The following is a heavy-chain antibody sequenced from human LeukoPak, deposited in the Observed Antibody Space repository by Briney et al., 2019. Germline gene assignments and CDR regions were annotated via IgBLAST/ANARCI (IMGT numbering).Heavy chain of an antibody. D-gene: IGHD3-16*02. Sequence: GASVKVSCKASGYTFTGSYMHWVRQAPGQGLEWMGWINPNSGGTNYAQKFQGRVTMTRDTSISTAYMELSRLTSDDTAVYYCARGKTYYDYVWGSYRPNWFDPWGQGTLVTVSS. V-gene: IGHV1-2*02. CDR3: ARGKTYYDYVWGSYRPNWFDP. CDR1: GYTFTGSY. J-gene: IGHJ5*02. CDR2: INPNSGGT.